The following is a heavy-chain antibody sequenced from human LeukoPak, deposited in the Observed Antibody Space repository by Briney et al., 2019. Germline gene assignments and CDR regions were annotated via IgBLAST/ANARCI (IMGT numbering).Heavy chain of an antibody. J-gene: IGHJ4*02. Sequence: PSETLSLTCAVYGGSFSGYYWSWIRQPPGKGLEWIGEINHSGSTNYNPSLKSRVTISVDTSKNQFSLKLSSVTAADTAVYYCAYGGNSPVYRDYWGQGTLVTVSS. CDR3: AYGGNSPVYRDY. CDR1: GGSFSGYY. CDR2: INHSGST. D-gene: IGHD4-23*01. V-gene: IGHV4-34*01.